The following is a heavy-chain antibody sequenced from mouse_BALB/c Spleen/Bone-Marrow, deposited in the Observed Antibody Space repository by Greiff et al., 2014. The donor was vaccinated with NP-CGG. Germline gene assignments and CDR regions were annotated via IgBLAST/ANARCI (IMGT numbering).Heavy chain of an antibody. Sequence: EVQLVESGGGLVKPGGSLKLSCAASGFTFSSYAMSWVRQTPEKGLEWVAIINSGGSDTYYPDRVKGRFTISRDNDKNTLYLQMSSLRSEDTAMYYCARHGGGSSLWYFDVWGAGTTVTVSS. CDR2: INSGGSDT. J-gene: IGHJ1*01. V-gene: IGHV5-9-3*01. CDR1: GFTFSSYA. CDR3: ARHGGGSSLWYFDV. D-gene: IGHD1-1*01.